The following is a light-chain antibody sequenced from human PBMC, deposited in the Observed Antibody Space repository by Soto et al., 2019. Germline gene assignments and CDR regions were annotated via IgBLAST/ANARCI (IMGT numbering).Light chain of an antibody. V-gene: IGLV2-11*01. Sequence: QSALTQPRSVSGSPGQSVTISCTGTSSDVGGYNYVSWYQQHPGKAPKLIISDVNKRPSGVPDRFSGSKSGNTASLTISGLQAEDEADYYCCSYAGSYTLVLGVGTKLTVL. CDR3: CSYAGSYTLV. J-gene: IGLJ3*02. CDR1: SSDVGGYNY. CDR2: DVN.